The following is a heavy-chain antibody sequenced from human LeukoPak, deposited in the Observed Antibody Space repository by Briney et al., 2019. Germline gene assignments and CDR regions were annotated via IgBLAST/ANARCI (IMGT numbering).Heavy chain of an antibody. J-gene: IGHJ6*03. CDR2: ISGSGGST. D-gene: IGHD6-6*01. CDR3: AKDVSSSYYYYYYMDV. V-gene: IGHV3-23*01. Sequence: GGSLRLSCAASGFTFSNYGMRWVRQAPGKGLEWVSAISGSGGSTYYADSVKGRFTISRDHSKNTLYLQMNSLRAEDTAVYYCAKDVSSSYYYYYYMDVWGKGTTVTVSS. CDR1: GFTFSNYG.